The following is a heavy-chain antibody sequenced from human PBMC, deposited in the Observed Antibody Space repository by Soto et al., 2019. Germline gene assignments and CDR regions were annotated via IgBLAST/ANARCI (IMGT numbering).Heavy chain of an antibody. CDR3: ATSGSSGWDFDY. V-gene: IGHV3-48*02. CDR2: ISSGSSSGTTI. J-gene: IGHJ4*02. CDR1: GFSFSNYA. D-gene: IGHD6-19*01. Sequence: GGSLRLSCAASGFSFSNYAMNWARQAPGKGLEWVSYISSGSSSGTTIYYADSVKGRFTISRDNAKNSLYLQMNSLRDEDTAVYYCATSGSSGWDFDYWGPGTLVTVSS.